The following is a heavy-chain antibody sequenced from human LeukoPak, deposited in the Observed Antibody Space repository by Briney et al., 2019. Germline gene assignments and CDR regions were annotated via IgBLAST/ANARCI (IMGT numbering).Heavy chain of an antibody. J-gene: IGHJ6*02. CDR3: AKGITMIVVGDYYGMDV. Sequence: PGGSLRLSCAASGFTFSSYWMSWVRQAPGKGLEWVANIKQDGSEKYYVDSVKGRFTISRDNAKNSLYLQMNSLGAEDTAVYYCAKGITMIVVGDYYGMDVWGQGTTVTVSS. V-gene: IGHV3-7*01. CDR2: IKQDGSEK. CDR1: GFTFSSYW. D-gene: IGHD3-22*01.